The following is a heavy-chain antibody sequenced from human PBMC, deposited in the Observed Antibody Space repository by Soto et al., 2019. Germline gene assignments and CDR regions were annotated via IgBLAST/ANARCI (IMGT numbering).Heavy chain of an antibody. CDR2: MYPGDSDT. CDR3: ARTVGANYYYAMDV. D-gene: IGHD1-26*01. V-gene: IGHV5-51*01. J-gene: IGHJ6*02. Sequence: GGSLKISCRGSGYSFSSYWVAWVRQMPGKGLEWMGIMYPGDSDTKYSPSFQGQVTISADKSISTAYLQWSSLKASDSAIYYCARTVGANYYYAMDVWGQGTTVTVSS. CDR1: GYSFSSYW.